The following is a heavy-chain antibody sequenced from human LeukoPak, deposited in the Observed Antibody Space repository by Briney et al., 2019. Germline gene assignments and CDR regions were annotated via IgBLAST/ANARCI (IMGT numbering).Heavy chain of an antibody. CDR3: ARDSSSWHHDAFDI. D-gene: IGHD6-13*01. CDR1: GFIFSSYW. J-gene: IGHJ3*02. CDR2: IKQDGDER. V-gene: IGHV3-7*01. Sequence: GGSLRLSCAASGFIFSSYWMSWVRQAPGKGLDWLAKIKQDGDERYYLDSVKGRFTISRDNANDSLSLQMTSLRAEDTAVYYCARDSSSWHHDAFDIWGHGTTVTVSS.